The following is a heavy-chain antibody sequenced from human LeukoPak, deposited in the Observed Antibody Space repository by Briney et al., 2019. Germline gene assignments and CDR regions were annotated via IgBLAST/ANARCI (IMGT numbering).Heavy chain of an antibody. CDR1: GYTFTSYY. CDR2: INPSGGST. D-gene: IGHD3-3*01. J-gene: IGHJ6*02. CDR3: AADRFSIFGVVITPKNYYGMDV. V-gene: IGHV1-46*01. Sequence: ASAKVSCKASGYTFTSYYMHWVRQAPGQGLEWMGIINPSGGSTSYAQKFQGRVIMSEDTSTDTAYMELSSLRSEDTAVYYCAADRFSIFGVVITPKNYYGMDVWGQGTTVTVSS.